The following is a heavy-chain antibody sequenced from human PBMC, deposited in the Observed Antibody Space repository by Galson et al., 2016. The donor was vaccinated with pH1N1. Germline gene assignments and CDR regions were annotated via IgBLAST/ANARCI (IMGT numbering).Heavy chain of an antibody. J-gene: IGHJ6*02. CDR3: ATSAAGTSDYYYGLDV. CDR1: GDSISSHY. D-gene: IGHD6-13*01. V-gene: IGHV4-59*11. CDR2: ISYSGFT. Sequence: ETLSLTCPMSGDSISSHYWSWIRQPPGKSLEWIAFISYSGFTNQNPSLKSRVTMSVVTSKNQVSLKLSSVTTADTAVYYCATSAAGTSDYYYGLDVWGQGTSVTVSS.